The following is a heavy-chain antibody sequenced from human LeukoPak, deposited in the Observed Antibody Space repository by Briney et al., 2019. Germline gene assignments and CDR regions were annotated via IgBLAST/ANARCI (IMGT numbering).Heavy chain of an antibody. CDR1: GGSNSDYF. Sequence: SETLSLTCTVSGGSNSDYFGSWIRQPPGKALEGIGYIYFSGSTNYNPSLRSRVTMSVDTSKNQFSLKLSSVTAADTAVYYCARYHRPYYYYFGMDVWGQGTTVTVSS. D-gene: IGHD1-14*01. V-gene: IGHV4-59*01. CDR3: ARYHRPYYYYFGMDV. J-gene: IGHJ6*02. CDR2: IYFSGST.